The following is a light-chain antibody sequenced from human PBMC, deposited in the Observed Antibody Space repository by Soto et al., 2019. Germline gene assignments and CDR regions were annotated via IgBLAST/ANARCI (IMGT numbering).Light chain of an antibody. CDR2: DVS. CDR3: CSYAGTTYV. CDR1: SSDIGGYNY. V-gene: IGLV2-11*01. Sequence: QSVLTQPPSVSGSPGQSVTISCTGTSSDIGGYNYVSWYQQLPGKAPKLMIYDVSKRPSGVPDRFSGSNSGNTASLTISGLQAEDEADYYCCSYAGTTYVFGTGTKLTVL. J-gene: IGLJ1*01.